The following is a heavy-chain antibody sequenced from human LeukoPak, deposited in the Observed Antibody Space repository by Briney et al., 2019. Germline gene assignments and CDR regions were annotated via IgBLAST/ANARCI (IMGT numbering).Heavy chain of an antibody. CDR2: INPNSDGT. J-gene: IGHJ4*02. CDR3: ARGRSRRIAAAGRGGDYFDY. D-gene: IGHD6-13*01. V-gene: IGHV1-2*02. Sequence: ASVKVSCKASGYTFTGYYMHWVRQAPGQGLEWMGWINPNSDGTNYAQKFQGRVTMTRDTSISTAYMELSRLGSDDTAVYYCARGRSRRIAAAGRGGDYFDYWGQGTLVTASS. CDR1: GYTFTGYY.